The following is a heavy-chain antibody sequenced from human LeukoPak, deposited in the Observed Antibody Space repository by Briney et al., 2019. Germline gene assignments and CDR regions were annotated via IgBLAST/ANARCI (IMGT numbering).Heavy chain of an antibody. V-gene: IGHV3-64D*09. J-gene: IGHJ6*02. CDR3: VPVYDIGRYVSLGYYGMDV. CDR1: GFTFSSYP. CDR2: ISTNGGST. D-gene: IGHD6-19*01. Sequence: GGSLRLSCSASGFTFSSYPMHWVRQAPGKGLEYVSGISTNGGSTDYADSVKGRFTISRDNTRNTLYLQMSSLRTEDTAVYYCVPVYDIGRYVSLGYYGMDVWGQGTTVTVSS.